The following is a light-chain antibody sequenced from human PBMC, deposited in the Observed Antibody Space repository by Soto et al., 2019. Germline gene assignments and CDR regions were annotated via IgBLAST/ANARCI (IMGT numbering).Light chain of an antibody. J-gene: IGLJ1*01. CDR1: TNDVGGYNY. CDR2: EVS. Sequence: QSALTQPASVSGSPGQSITISCSGTTNDVGGYNYVSWYQQHPGKAPKLIIHEVSNRPSGVSNRFSGSKSGNTASLTISGLQAEDEADYYCSSYTSSRAYVFGIGTKVTVL. CDR3: SSYTSSRAYV. V-gene: IGLV2-14*01.